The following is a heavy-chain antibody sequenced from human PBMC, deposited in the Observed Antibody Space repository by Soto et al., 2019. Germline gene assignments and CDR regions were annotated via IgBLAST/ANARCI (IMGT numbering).Heavy chain of an antibody. Sequence: QVQLVQSGAEVKKPGSSVKVSCKASGGTFTNYTISWVRQAPGQGLEWMGGIIPMFGTTNHAQKFQGRVTINANKSTTTANMELSSLRSEDTAVYYCATGIGLRNFDWQFEWWGQGTLVTASS. D-gene: IGHD3-9*01. CDR1: GGTFTNYT. J-gene: IGHJ4*02. CDR2: IIPMFGTT. CDR3: ATGIGLRNFDWQFEW. V-gene: IGHV1-69*06.